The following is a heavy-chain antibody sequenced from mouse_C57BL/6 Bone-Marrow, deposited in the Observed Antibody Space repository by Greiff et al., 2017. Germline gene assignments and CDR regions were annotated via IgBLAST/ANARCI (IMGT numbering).Heavy chain of an antibody. CDR3: AGYYYSPYWYFDV. CDR1: GYTFTSYW. J-gene: IGHJ1*03. D-gene: IGHD1-1*01. V-gene: IGHV1-69*01. CDR2: IDPSDSYT. Sequence: VQLQQPGAELVMPGASVKLSCKASGYTFTSYWMHWVKQRPGQGLEWIGEIDPSDSYTNYNQKFKGKSTLTVDKSSSTAYMQLSSLTSEDSAVYCCAGYYYSPYWYFDVWGTGTTVTVSS.